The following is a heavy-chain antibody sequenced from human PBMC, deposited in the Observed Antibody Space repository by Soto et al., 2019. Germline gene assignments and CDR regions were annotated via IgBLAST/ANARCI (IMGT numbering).Heavy chain of an antibody. CDR3: ARDPGSGSYYGWFDP. Sequence: PSETLSLTCAVSGYSISSSNWLGWIRQPPGKGLEWIGYIYYSGSTNYNPSLKSRVTISVDTSKNQFSLKLSSVTAADTAVYYCARDPGSGSYYGWFDPWGQGTLVTVSS. D-gene: IGHD3-10*01. CDR2: IYYSGST. CDR1: GYSISSSNW. V-gene: IGHV4-28*03. J-gene: IGHJ5*02.